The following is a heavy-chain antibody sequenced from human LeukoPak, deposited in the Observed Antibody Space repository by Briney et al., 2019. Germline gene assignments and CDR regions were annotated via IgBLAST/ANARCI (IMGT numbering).Heavy chain of an antibody. CDR2: ISYDGSNK. Sequence: GRSLRLSCAASGFTFSSYAMHWVRQAPGKGLEWVAVISYDGSNKYYADSVKGRFTISRDNSKNTLYLQMNSLRAEDTAVYYCARGQTDYGGNSFGYYYGMDVWGQGTTVTVSS. D-gene: IGHD4-23*01. V-gene: IGHV3-30-3*01. CDR3: ARGQTDYGGNSFGYYYGMDV. J-gene: IGHJ6*02. CDR1: GFTFSSYA.